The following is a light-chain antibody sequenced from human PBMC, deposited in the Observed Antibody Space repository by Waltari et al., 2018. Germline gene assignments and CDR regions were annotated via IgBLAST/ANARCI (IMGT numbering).Light chain of an antibody. J-gene: IGLJ3*02. Sequence: QSVLTQPPSASGPPGPRVTISCSGTSSNIGSNFVYWYQQLPGTAPKLLIYRNNQRPSGVPDRFSGSKSGTSASLAISGLRSEDEADYYCAPWDDSLSGPGVFGGGTKLTVL. CDR2: RNN. V-gene: IGLV1-47*01. CDR3: APWDDSLSGPGV. CDR1: SSNIGSNF.